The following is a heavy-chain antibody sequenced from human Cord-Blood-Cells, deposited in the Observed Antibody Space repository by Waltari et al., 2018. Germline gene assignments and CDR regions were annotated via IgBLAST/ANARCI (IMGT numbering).Heavy chain of an antibody. Sequence: QVQLVQSGAEVKKPGSSVKVSCKASGGTFSSYAISWVRQAPGQGLEWMGGIIPIFGTANYAQEFQGRVTITADESTSTAYMELSSLRSEDTAVYYCARGPLLYNGSGSYYFDYWGQGTLVTVSS. D-gene: IGHD3-10*01. CDR2: IIPIFGTA. J-gene: IGHJ4*02. CDR3: ARGPLLYNGSGSYYFDY. CDR1: GGTFSSYA. V-gene: IGHV1-69*12.